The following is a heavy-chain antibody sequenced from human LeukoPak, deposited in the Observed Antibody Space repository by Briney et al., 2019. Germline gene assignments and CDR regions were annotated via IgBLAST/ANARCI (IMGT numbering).Heavy chain of an antibody. J-gene: IGHJ4*02. CDR2: IYSGGST. D-gene: IGHD3-10*01. CDR3: ARGPLWFGEWTLDY. Sequence: QAGGSLRLSCAASGFTVSSNYMSWVRQAPGKRLEWVSVIYSGGSTYYADSVKGRFTISRDNSKNTLYLQMNSLRAEDTAVYYCARGPLWFGEWTLDYWGQGTLVTVSS. V-gene: IGHV3-66*01. CDR1: GFTVSSNY.